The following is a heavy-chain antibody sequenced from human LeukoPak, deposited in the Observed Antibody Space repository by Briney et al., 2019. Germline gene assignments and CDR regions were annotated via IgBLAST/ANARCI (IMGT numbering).Heavy chain of an antibody. CDR1: GGTFSSYA. CDR2: IIPIFGTA. D-gene: IGHD5-18*01. Sequence: SVTVSCKASGGTFSSYAISWVRRAPGQGLEWMGGIIPIFGTANYAQKFQGRVTITADESTSTAYMELSSLRSEDTAVYYCARVSAMGRKYYFDYWGQGTLVTVSS. J-gene: IGHJ4*02. V-gene: IGHV1-69*01. CDR3: ARVSAMGRKYYFDY.